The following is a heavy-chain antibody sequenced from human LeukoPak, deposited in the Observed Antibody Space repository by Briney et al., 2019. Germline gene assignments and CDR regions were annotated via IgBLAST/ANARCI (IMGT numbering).Heavy chain of an antibody. Sequence: ASVKVSCKASGYTFTTYGISWVRQAPGQGLEWMGWISGYNGDTNYAQNLQDRVTMTRDTSTSTVYMELSSLRSEDTAVYYCARDLCGHSSSWYCPAYYFDYWGQGTLVTVSS. CDR1: GYTFTTYG. D-gene: IGHD6-13*01. V-gene: IGHV1-18*01. J-gene: IGHJ4*02. CDR2: ISGYNGDT. CDR3: ARDLCGHSSSWYCPAYYFDY.